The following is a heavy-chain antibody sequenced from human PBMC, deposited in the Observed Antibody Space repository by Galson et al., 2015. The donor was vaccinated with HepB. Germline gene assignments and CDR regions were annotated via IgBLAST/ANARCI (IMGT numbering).Heavy chain of an antibody. J-gene: IGHJ6*02. D-gene: IGHD3-16*01. CDR2: ITDTGRT. CDR3: ARAMLGRTQFPLNYYSYGMDV. Sequence: AALALCCGVDGGSFSGYAWSWLRQSPGGGLGWVREITDTGRTNFSPSLKGRVTVSVDTSKNQFSLNLTSVTAADTAVYYCARAMLGRTQFPLNYYSYGMDVWGQGTPVTVSS. CDR1: GGSFSGYA. V-gene: IGHV4-34*01.